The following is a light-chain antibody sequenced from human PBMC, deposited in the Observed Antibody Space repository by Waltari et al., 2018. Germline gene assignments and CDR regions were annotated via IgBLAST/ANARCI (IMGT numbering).Light chain of an antibody. CDR1: KLGHKF. V-gene: IGLV3-1*01. CDR3: QAWDSSSDSYV. J-gene: IGLJ1*01. Sequence: SYELTQPPSVSVSAGQTASITCSGDKLGHKFVCWFQQRPGKSHVLVIYQDKKRPSGIPERFSGSNSGNTATLTISGTQPLDEADYYCQAWDSSSDSYVFGSGTKVTV. CDR2: QDK.